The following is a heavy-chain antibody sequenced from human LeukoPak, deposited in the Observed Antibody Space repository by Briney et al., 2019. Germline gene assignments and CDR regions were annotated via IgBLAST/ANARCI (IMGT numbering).Heavy chain of an antibody. CDR2: INPNSGGT. CDR1: GYIFIDYY. CDR3: ARRALGTYSPIDY. J-gene: IGHJ4*02. D-gene: IGHD3-10*01. V-gene: IGHV1-2*02. Sequence: ASVKVSCRTSGYIFIDYYIQWVRQAPGQGLEWMGWINPNSGGTDHAQKFQGKVTMTRDMSISTAYMELTRLRSDDTAIYYCARRALGTYSPIDYWGQGTLVTVPS.